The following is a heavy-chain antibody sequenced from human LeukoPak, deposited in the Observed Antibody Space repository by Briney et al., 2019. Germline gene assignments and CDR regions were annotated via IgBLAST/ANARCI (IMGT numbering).Heavy chain of an antibody. CDR1: GFTFSSYA. J-gene: IGHJ4*02. V-gene: IGHV3-30-3*01. CDR2: ISYDGSNK. Sequence: GGSLRLPCAASGFTFSSYAMHWVRQVPGKGLEWVAVISYDGSNKYYADSVKGRFTNSRDNSKNTLYLQMNSLRAEDTAVYYCARELLLGYCSSTSCRYFDYWGQGTLVTVSS. CDR3: ARELLLGYCSSTSCRYFDY. D-gene: IGHD2-2*01.